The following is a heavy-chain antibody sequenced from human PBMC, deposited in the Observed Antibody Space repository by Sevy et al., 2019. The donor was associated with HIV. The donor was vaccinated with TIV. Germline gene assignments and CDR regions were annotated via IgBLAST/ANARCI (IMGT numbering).Heavy chain of an antibody. CDR1: GFSFSRYG. D-gene: IGHD6-13*01. Sequence: GGSLRLSCAAAGFSFSRYGMHWARQAPGKGLEWVAVISNDGSDKEYADSVKGRFIVSRDNSKDMVYLQMNSLRPDDTAVYYCANSRGRYEGSSWLYYYYLMDVWGQGTTVTVSS. CDR3: ANSRGRYEGSSWLYYYYLMDV. CDR2: ISNDGSDK. V-gene: IGHV3-30*18. J-gene: IGHJ6*02.